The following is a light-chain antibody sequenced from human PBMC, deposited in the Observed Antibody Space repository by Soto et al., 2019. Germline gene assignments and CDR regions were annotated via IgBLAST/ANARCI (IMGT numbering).Light chain of an antibody. CDR2: KVS. CDR3: QQYKAYLT. V-gene: IGKV1-5*03. Sequence: DIQMTQSPSTLSASVGDRVTITCRASQSVDTWLGWYQQRPGGVHKVLIYKVSSLKSGGPSRFSGSAAEKELTRTISSLQPDDFATYYCQQYKAYLTFGQGTKVEL. CDR1: QSVDTW. J-gene: IGKJ1*01.